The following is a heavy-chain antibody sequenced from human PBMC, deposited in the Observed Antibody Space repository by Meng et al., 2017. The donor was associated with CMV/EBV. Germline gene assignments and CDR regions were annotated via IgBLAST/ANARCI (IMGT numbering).Heavy chain of an antibody. J-gene: IGHJ6*02. Sequence: GESLKISCAASGFTFSSYSMNWVRQAPGKGLEWVSSISSSSSYIYYADSVKGRFTISRDNAKNSLYLQMNSLRAEDTAVYYCARDLKCSSTSCYYGMDVWGQGTTVTAP. D-gene: IGHD2-2*01. CDR2: ISSSSSYI. CDR1: GFTFSSYS. V-gene: IGHV3-21*01. CDR3: ARDLKCSSTSCYYGMDV.